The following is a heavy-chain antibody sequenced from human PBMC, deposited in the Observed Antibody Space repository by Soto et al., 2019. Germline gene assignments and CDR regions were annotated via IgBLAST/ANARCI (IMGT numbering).Heavy chain of an antibody. CDR3: ARDSSVIRFLHDAFDI. J-gene: IGHJ3*02. D-gene: IGHD2-21*01. V-gene: IGHV1-18*01. CDR1: GYTFTSYG. Sequence: ASVKVSCKASGYTFTSYGISWVRQAPGQGLEWMGWISAYNGNTNYAQKLQGRVTMTTDTSTSTAYMELRSLRSDDTAVYYCARDSSVIRFLHDAFDIWGQGTMVTVSS. CDR2: ISAYNGNT.